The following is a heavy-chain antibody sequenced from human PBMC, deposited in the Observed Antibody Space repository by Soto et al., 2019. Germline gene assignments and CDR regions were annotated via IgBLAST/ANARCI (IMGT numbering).Heavy chain of an antibody. CDR1: GYTFTGYY. D-gene: IGHD2-8*01. J-gene: IGHJ4*02. CDR2: INPNSGGT. CDR3: ARDWGRAVLMVYAYYFDY. Sequence: ASVKVSCNASGYTFTGYYMHWVRQAPGQGLEWMGWINPNSGGTNYAQKFQGRVTMTRDTSISTAYMELSRLRSDDTAVYYCARDWGRAVLMVYAYYFDYWGQGTLVTVSS. V-gene: IGHV1-2*02.